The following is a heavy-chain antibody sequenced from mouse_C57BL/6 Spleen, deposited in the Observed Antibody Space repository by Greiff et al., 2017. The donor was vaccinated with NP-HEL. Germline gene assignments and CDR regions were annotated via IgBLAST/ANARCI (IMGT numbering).Heavy chain of an antibody. Sequence: QVQLKDSGAELARPGASVKLSCKASGYTFTSYGISWVKQRTGQGLEWIGEIYPRSGNTYYNEKFKGKATLTADKSSSTAYMELRSLTSEDSAVYCCARGNWDGPHFDYWGQGTTLTVSS. CDR3: ARGNWDGPHFDY. J-gene: IGHJ2*01. CDR2: IYPRSGNT. V-gene: IGHV1-81*01. D-gene: IGHD4-1*01. CDR1: GYTFTSYG.